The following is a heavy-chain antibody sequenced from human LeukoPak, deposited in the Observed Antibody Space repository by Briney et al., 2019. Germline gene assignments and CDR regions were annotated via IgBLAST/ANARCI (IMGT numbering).Heavy chain of an antibody. J-gene: IGHJ4*02. Sequence: ASVKVSCKASGYTFTSYGISWVRHAPGQGLEWMGWISAYNGDTTYAQNLQGRVTMTTDTSTSTAYMELRSLRSDDTAVYYCARAENYYDSSRYRYWGQGTLVTVSS. CDR2: ISAYNGDT. D-gene: IGHD3-22*01. CDR1: GYTFTSYG. V-gene: IGHV1-18*01. CDR3: ARAENYYDSSRYRY.